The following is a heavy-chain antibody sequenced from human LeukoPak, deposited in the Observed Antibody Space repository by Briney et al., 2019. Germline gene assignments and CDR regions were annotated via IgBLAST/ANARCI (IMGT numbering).Heavy chain of an antibody. D-gene: IGHD3-10*01. J-gene: IGHJ4*02. V-gene: IGHV3-21*01. CDR1: GFTFSTLY. Sequence: GVSLRLSCAASGFTFSTLYMNWVCQAPGKGLEWVSSISTGGTYIYYADSVKGRFTISRDNAKNSLYLQMNSLRAEDTAVYYCAREAGGFDYWRQGALVTVSS. CDR2: ISTGGTYI. CDR3: AREAGGFDY.